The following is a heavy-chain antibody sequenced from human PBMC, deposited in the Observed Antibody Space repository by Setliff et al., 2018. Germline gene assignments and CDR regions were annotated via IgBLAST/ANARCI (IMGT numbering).Heavy chain of an antibody. V-gene: IGHV3-11*04. CDR1: GFTFSDYY. J-gene: IGHJ6*02. CDR3: ARGSGYLTSFYYYYYGMDV. Sequence: GGSLRLSCAASGFTFSDYYMSWIRQAPGKGLEWVSYISSSGSTIYYADSVKGRFTISRDNAKNSLYLQMNSLRAEDTAVYYCARGSGYLTSFYYYYYGMDVWGQGTTGTVSS. D-gene: IGHD5-12*01. CDR2: ISSSGSTI.